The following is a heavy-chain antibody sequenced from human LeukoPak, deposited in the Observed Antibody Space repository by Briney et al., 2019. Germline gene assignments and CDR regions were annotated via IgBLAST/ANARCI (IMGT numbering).Heavy chain of an antibody. CDR3: AKSSTGWWYFDY. CDR2: LSGSGGNT. V-gene: IGHV3-23*01. J-gene: IGHJ4*02. Sequence: GGSLRFSCAASGFTLSTYAMNWVRKPPGKGLEWVSSLSGSGGNTNHADSVKGRFTISRDNSKNTLYLQMNSLRAEDTAVYYCAKSSTGWWYFDYWGQGTLVTVSS. CDR1: GFTLSTYA. D-gene: IGHD6-19*01.